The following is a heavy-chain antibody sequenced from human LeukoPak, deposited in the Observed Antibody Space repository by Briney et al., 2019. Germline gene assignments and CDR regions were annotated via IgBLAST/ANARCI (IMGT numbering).Heavy chain of an antibody. Sequence: PSETLSLTCTVSGGSISSSSYYWGWIRQPPGKGLEWIGSIYYSGSTYYNPSLKSQVTISVDTSKNQFSLKLSSVTAADTAVYYCARSVRAGGYYFDYWGQGTLVTVSS. CDR2: IYYSGST. V-gene: IGHV4-39*01. CDR3: ARSVRAGGYYFDY. CDR1: GGSISSSSYY. J-gene: IGHJ4*02. D-gene: IGHD3-16*01.